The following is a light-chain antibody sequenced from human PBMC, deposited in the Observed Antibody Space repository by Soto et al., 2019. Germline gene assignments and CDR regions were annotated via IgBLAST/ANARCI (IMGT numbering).Light chain of an antibody. CDR1: SSNIGAGYD. CDR2: GNT. V-gene: IGLV1-40*01. CDR3: QSYDSSLSGHVI. Sequence: QSVLTQPPSVSGAPGQRVTISCTGSSSNIGAGYDVHWYQQLPGTAPKLLIYGNTNRPSGVPDRFSGSKSGTSVSLAITGLQVEDEADYYCQSYDSSLSGHVIFGGGTKLTVL. J-gene: IGLJ2*01.